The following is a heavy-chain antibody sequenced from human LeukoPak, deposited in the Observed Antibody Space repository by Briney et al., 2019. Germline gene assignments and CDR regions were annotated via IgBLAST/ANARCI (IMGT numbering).Heavy chain of an antibody. D-gene: IGHD3-10*01. CDR2: IIPIFGTA. V-gene: IGHV1-69*05. CDR3: ARGFITMVRGVGYYYYMDV. J-gene: IGHJ6*03. CDR1: GCTFGSYA. Sequence: GASVKVSCKASGCTFGSYAISWVRQAPGQGLEWMGGIIPIFGTANYAQKFQGRVTITTDESTSTAYMELSSLRSEDTAVYYCARGFITMVRGVGYYYYMDVWGKGTTVTVSS.